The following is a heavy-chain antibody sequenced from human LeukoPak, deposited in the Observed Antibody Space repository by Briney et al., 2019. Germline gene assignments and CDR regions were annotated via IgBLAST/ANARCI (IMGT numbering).Heavy chain of an antibody. J-gene: IGHJ4*02. D-gene: IGHD1-14*01. CDR2: ISGSGGST. Sequence: GGSLRLSCAASGFTFSTYAMKWVRQAPGKGLEWVSTISGSGGSTSYADSVKGRFTISRDNSYNTLYLQMNNLSAEDTAIYYCTTGGFDYWGQGTLVTVSS. CDR1: GFTFSTYA. V-gene: IGHV3-23*01. CDR3: TTGGFDY.